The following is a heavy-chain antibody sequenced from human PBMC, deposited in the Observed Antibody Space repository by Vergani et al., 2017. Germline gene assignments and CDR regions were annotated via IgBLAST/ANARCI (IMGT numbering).Heavy chain of an antibody. CDR2: IDHSGST. V-gene: IGHV4-4*02. CDR3: ARHAGYCSGGSCYSFDY. CDR1: GGSISSSNW. D-gene: IGHD2-15*01. J-gene: IGHJ4*02. Sequence: QVQLQESGPGLVKPSGTLSLTCAVSGGSISSSNWWSWVRQPPGKGLECIGEIDHSGSTNYNPSLKSRVTISVDTSKNQFYLKLSSVTAADTAVYYCARHAGYCSGGSCYSFDYWGQGTLVTVSS.